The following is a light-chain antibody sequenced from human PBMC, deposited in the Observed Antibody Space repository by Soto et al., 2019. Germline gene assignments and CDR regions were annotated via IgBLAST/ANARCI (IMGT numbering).Light chain of an antibody. J-gene: IGKJ5*01. CDR3: QQSYSTPIT. CDR2: TTS. CDR1: QFISTY. Sequence: DIQMTQSPSSLSASVGDRVTITCRPSQFISTYLNWYQQKPGKAPNLLIYTTSSLHSGVPSRFSGSGSGTDFTLTISSLQPEDFATYYCQQSYSTPITFGQGTRLEIK. V-gene: IGKV1-39*01.